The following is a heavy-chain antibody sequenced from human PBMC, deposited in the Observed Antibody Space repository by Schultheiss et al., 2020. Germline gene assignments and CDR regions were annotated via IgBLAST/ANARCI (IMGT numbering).Heavy chain of an antibody. Sequence: SLKISCAASGFTFSTYGMHWVRQAPGKGLEWVAVIWYDGSNKYYADSVKGRFTISRDNAKNSLYLQMNSLRAEDTAVYYCARQGYGVPASFDYWGQGTLVTVSS. CDR2: IWYDGSNK. CDR1: GFTFSTYG. CDR3: ARQGYGVPASFDY. J-gene: IGHJ4*02. V-gene: IGHV3-33*08. D-gene: IGHD4-17*01.